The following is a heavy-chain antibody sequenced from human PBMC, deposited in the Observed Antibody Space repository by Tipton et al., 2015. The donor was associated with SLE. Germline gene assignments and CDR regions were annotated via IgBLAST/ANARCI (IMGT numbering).Heavy chain of an antibody. CDR3: ARAQAAPARTECRDV. CDR1: GGSISGYY. D-gene: IGHD2-15*01. Sequence: TLSLTCTVSGGSISGYYWSWLRQPPGKGLEWIGSIFYSGSTNYNPSLKSRVTISVDTSKNHLSLKLSSVTAADTAVYYCARAQAAPARTECRDVWVQGTTVTVAS. V-gene: IGHV4-59*01. J-gene: IGHJ6*02. CDR2: IFYSGST.